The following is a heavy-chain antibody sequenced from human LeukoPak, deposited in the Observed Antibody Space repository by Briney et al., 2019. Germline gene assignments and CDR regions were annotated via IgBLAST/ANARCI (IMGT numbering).Heavy chain of an antibody. V-gene: IGHV3-30-3*01. CDR1: GFTFSSYA. Sequence: GRSLRLSCAASGFTFSSYAMHWVRQAPGKGLEWVAVISYGGSNKYYADSVKGRFTISRDNSKNTLYLQMNSLRAEDTAVYYCARDRGDTAMVTGAFDIWGQGTMVTVSS. J-gene: IGHJ3*02. D-gene: IGHD5-18*01. CDR2: ISYGGSNK. CDR3: ARDRGDTAMVTGAFDI.